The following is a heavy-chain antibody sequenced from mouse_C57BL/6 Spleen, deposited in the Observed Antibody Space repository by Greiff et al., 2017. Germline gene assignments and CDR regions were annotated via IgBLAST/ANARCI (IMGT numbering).Heavy chain of an antibody. CDR2: IWGDGST. J-gene: IGHJ4*01. D-gene: IGHD1-1*01. CDR3: AKPSITTVRYYAMDY. V-gene: IGHV2-3*01. CDR1: GFSLTSYG. Sequence: VKLEESGPGLVAPSQSLSITCTVSGFSLTSYGVSWVRQPPGKGLEWLGVIWGDGSTNYHSALISRLSISKDNSKSQVFLKLNSLQTDDTATYYCAKPSITTVRYYAMDYWGQGTSVTVSS.